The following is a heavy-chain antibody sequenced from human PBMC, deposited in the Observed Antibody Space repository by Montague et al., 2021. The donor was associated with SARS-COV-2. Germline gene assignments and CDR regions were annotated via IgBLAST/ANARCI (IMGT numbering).Heavy chain of an antibody. CDR2: IYVTGNS. J-gene: IGHJ4*02. Sequence: TLSLTCTVSGGAISDGNYYWSWVRQPAGQGLEWIGRIYVTGNSKSNPSLKSRVTMSIDTAKHQFYLNLTSVTAADTAVYYCVGDAYDPLAGHWGQGTLVTVSS. CDR3: VGDAYDPLAGH. V-gene: IGHV4-61*02. D-gene: IGHD3-3*01. CDR1: GGAISDGNYY.